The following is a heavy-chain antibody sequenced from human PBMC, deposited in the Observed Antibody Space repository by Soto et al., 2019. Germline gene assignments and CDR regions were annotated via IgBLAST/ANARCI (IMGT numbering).Heavy chain of an antibody. Sequence: LRLSCAASGFTFSNFAMSWVRQAPGRGLEWVSGISASGRDTYYADSVKDRFTVSRDNSKNTLYLQMNSLRAEDTAIYYCAKGKTSGWYYFDYWGQGALVTVSS. CDR2: ISASGRDT. V-gene: IGHV3-23*01. CDR3: AKGKTSGWYYFDY. D-gene: IGHD6-19*01. CDR1: GFTFSNFA. J-gene: IGHJ4*02.